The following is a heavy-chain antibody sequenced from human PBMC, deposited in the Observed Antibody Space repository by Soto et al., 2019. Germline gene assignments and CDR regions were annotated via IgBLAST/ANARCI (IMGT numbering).Heavy chain of an antibody. Sequence: SETLSLTCTVSGDSIISSDFYWGWVRQPPGKGLEWIGSIFYLGSSYYNPSLRSRVTMSVDTSKNQFSLRLRSVTAADTALYFCARHSLALRKNNWFDPWGQGIMVTVSS. CDR3: ARHSLALRKNNWFDP. CDR1: GDSIISSDFY. J-gene: IGHJ5*02. D-gene: IGHD3-3*02. CDR2: IFYLGSS. V-gene: IGHV4-39*01.